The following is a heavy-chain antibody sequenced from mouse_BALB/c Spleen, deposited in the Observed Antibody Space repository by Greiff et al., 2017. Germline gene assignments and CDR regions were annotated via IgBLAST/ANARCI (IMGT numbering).Heavy chain of an antibody. CDR1: GFTFSSYA. V-gene: IGHV5-9-4*01. CDR3: ARDPDYGNSAY. Sequence: EVQGVESGGGLVKPGGSLKLSCAASGFTFSSYAMSWVRQSPEKRLEWVAEISSGGSYTYYPDTVTGRFTISRDNAKNTLYLEMSSLRSEDTAMYYCARDPDYGNSAYWGQGTLVTVSA. D-gene: IGHD2-1*01. CDR2: ISSGGSYT. J-gene: IGHJ3*01.